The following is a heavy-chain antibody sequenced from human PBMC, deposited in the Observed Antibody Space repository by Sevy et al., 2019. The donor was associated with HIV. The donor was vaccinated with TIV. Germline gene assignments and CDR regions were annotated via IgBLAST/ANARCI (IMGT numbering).Heavy chain of an antibody. J-gene: IGHJ4*02. CDR3: ASDSPDYGAYDY. Sequence: GGSLRLSCAASGFTFSGYWMTWVRQAPGKGLEWVANIKEDGSAEYYVDSVKGRFTISRDNAKNSLFLQLNSLRVEDTAMYYCASDSPDYGAYDYLDQGTLVTVS. CDR1: GFTFSGYW. CDR2: IKEDGSAE. V-gene: IGHV3-7*01. D-gene: IGHD3-10*01.